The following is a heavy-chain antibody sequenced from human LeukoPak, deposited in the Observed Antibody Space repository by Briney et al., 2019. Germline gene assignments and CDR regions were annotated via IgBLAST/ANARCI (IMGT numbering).Heavy chain of an antibody. J-gene: IGHJ6*03. D-gene: IGHD6-6*01. CDR1: GFTFSSYA. CDR3: ASLPIYSSSSPSVGYYYYYMDV. Sequence: PGGSLRLSCAASGFTFSSYAMHWVRQAPGKGLEWVAVISYDGSNKYYADSVKGRFTISRDNSKNTLYLQMNSLRAEDTAVYYCASLPIYSSSSPSVGYYYYYMDVWGKGTTVTVSS. CDR2: ISYDGSNK. V-gene: IGHV3-30*04.